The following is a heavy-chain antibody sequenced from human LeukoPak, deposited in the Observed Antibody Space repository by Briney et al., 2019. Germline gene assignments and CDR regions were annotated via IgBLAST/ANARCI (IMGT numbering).Heavy chain of an antibody. CDR3: ARDKGDYGDYYWFDP. D-gene: IGHD4-17*01. J-gene: IGHJ5*02. CDR1: GGSISSYY. Sequence: SETLSLTCTVSGGSISSYYWSWIRQAPGKGLEWIGYIYYSGSTNYNPSLKSRVTISVDTSKNQFSLKLRSVTAADTAVYYCARDKGDYGDYYWFDPWGQGTLVTVSS. CDR2: IYYSGST. V-gene: IGHV4-59*01.